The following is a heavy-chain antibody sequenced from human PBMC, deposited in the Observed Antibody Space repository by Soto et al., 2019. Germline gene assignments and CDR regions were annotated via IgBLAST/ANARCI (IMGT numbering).Heavy chain of an antibody. V-gene: IGHV1-8*01. D-gene: IGHD6-19*01. CDR2: MNPNSGNT. CDR3: ARERLGSGWTETDYYYYYIDV. Sequence: GASVKVSCKASGYTFTSYDINWVRQATGQGLEWMGWMNPNSGNTGYAQKFQGRVTMTRNTSISTAYMELSSLRSEDTAVYYCARERLGSGWTETDYYYYYIDVWGKGTTVTVSS. J-gene: IGHJ6*03. CDR1: GYTFTSYD.